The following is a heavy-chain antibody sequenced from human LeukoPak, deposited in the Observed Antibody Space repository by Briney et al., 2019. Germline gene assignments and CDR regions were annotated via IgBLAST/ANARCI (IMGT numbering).Heavy chain of an antibody. CDR2: INHSGST. D-gene: IGHD2-15*01. CDR1: GGSFSGYY. CDR3: ATHYCSGGSCYYYFDY. Sequence: PSETLSLTCAVYGGSFSGYYWSWIRQPPGKGLEWLGDINHSGSTNYNPSLKSRVTISVDTSKYQFSLKLSSVTAADTAVYDWATHYCSGGSCYYYFDYWGQGTLVTVSS. J-gene: IGHJ4*02. V-gene: IGHV4-34*01.